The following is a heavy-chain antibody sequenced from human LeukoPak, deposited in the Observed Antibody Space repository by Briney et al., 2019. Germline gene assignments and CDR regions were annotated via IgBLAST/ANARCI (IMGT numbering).Heavy chain of an antibody. CDR2: ISGSGGNT. CDR3: AKSRARREGSSGSVDF. J-gene: IGHJ4*02. Sequence: GGSLRLSCAASGFTFSNYAMSWVRQAPGEGQEWVSGISGSGGNTYYADSGKGRFTISRDNSKNTLYLQMNSLRAEDTAVYYCAKSRARREGSSGSVDFWGQGTLVSVSS. V-gene: IGHV3-23*01. D-gene: IGHD3-22*01. CDR1: GFTFSNYA.